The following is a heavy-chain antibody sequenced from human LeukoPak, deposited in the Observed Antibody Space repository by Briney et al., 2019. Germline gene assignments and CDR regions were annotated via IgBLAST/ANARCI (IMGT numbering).Heavy chain of an antibody. CDR2: IYYSGST. Sequence: PSETLSLTCSVSGYSISSSSYYWGWIRQPPGKGLEWIGSIYYSGSTYYNPSLKSRVTISVDTSKNQFSLKLSSVTAADTAVYYCARGLHGSGTNWGQGTLVTVSS. J-gene: IGHJ4*02. V-gene: IGHV4-39*07. CDR1: GYSISSSSYY. D-gene: IGHD3-10*01. CDR3: ARGLHGSGTN.